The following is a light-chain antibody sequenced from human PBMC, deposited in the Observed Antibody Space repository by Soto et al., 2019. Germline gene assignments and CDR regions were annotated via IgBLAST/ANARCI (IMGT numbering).Light chain of an antibody. Sequence: EIVLTQSPATLSLSPGERATLSCRASQSVSSYLAWYQQKPGQAPRLLIYDASNRATGIPARFSGSGSGTDFTLTISSLEPEDFAVYYCQQYNNWPQTFGHGTKVEI. CDR1: QSVSSY. V-gene: IGKV3-11*01. CDR2: DAS. CDR3: QQYNNWPQT. J-gene: IGKJ1*01.